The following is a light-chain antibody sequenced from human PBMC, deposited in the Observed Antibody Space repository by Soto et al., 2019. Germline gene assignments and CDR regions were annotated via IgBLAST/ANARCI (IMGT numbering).Light chain of an antibody. V-gene: IGKV1-5*01. CDR1: QSVSSW. CDR2: NAS. CDR3: QQYSSYSST. J-gene: IGKJ4*01. Sequence: DIVLTQSPATLSSSPGERATISCRASQSVSSWLAWYHQKPGKAPKLLIYNASSRATGVPSRFSGSGSGTDFTLTISSLEPDDFAAYYCQQYSSYSSTFGGGTKVEIK.